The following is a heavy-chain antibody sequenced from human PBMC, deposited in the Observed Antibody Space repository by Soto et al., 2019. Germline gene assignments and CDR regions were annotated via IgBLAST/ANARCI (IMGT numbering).Heavy chain of an antibody. J-gene: IGHJ3*02. CDR3: ARGLDSSGYYLGNAFDI. Sequence: ASVKVSCKASGYTFTSYDINWVRQATGQGLEWMGWMNPNSGNTGYAQKFQGRVTMTRNTSISTAYMELSSLRSEDTAVYYCARGLDSSGYYLGNAFDIWGQGTMVTVSS. V-gene: IGHV1-8*01. CDR1: GYTFTSYD. D-gene: IGHD3-22*01. CDR2: MNPNSGNT.